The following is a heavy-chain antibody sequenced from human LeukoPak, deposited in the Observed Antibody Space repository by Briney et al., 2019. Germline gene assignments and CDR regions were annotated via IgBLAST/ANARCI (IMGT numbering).Heavy chain of an antibody. Sequence: GGSLRLSCAASGFTFSSYGMPWVRQAPGKGLEWVAVIWYDGSNKYYADSVKGRFTISRDNSKNTLYLQMNSLRAEDTAVYYCASTYYYDSSGYYDMDYWGQGTLVTVSS. CDR2: IWYDGSNK. D-gene: IGHD3-22*01. CDR3: ASTYYYDSSGYYDMDY. V-gene: IGHV3-33*01. J-gene: IGHJ4*02. CDR1: GFTFSSYG.